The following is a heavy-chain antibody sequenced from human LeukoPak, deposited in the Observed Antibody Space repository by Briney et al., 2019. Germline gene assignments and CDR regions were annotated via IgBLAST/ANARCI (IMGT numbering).Heavy chain of an antibody. CDR2: IYYSGST. Sequence: SXXLSLTXTVSGGSISSSSYYWGWIRQPPGKGLEWIGIIYYSGSTYYNPSLKRRVTISVDTSKNQFSLKLSSVTAADTAVYYCARLNLELRYYYYYMDVWGKGTTVTVSS. D-gene: IGHD1-7*01. V-gene: IGHV4-39*01. CDR3: ARLNLELRYYYYYMDV. CDR1: GGSISSSSYY. J-gene: IGHJ6*03.